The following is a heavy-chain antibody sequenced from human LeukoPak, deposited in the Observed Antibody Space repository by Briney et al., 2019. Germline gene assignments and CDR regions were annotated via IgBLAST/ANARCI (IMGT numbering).Heavy chain of an antibody. J-gene: IGHJ4*02. Sequence: GGSLRLSCAASGFTFSSYIMNWVRQPPGKGLEWVAVILYDGSNKYYADSVKGRFTISRDKSKNTLDLQMNSLRPEDTAVYYCAKDYYGSGSYYTVDFWGQGTLVTVSS. CDR1: GFTFSSYI. D-gene: IGHD3-10*01. CDR3: AKDYYGSGSYYTVDF. V-gene: IGHV3-30*18. CDR2: ILYDGSNK.